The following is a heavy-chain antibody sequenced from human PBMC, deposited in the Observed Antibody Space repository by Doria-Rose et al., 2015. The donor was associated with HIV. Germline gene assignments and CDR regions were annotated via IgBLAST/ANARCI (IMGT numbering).Heavy chain of an antibody. Sequence: QVQLQQWGAGLLKPSETLSLTCAVYGGSFSGYYWTWIRQPPGKGLEWIGEMSPSGGPDYTPSPRSRVTISLDTSQSQVSLNLTSVTAADTALYFCARRGSMSSPPTYWGQGTMVTVSS. CDR2: MSPSGGP. CDR3: ARRGSMSSPPTY. V-gene: IGHV4-34*01. J-gene: IGHJ4*02. CDR1: GGSFSGYY. D-gene: IGHD2-2*01.